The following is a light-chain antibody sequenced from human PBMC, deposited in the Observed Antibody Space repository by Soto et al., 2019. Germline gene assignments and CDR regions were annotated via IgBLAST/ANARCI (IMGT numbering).Light chain of an antibody. V-gene: IGKV3-15*01. CDR3: QQYNTWPLT. CDR2: GAS. CDR1: QGVTTN. J-gene: IGKJ4*01. Sequence: EIVMTQSPGTLSVSPGERATISCRASQGVTTNLAWYQQKPGQAPRLLIYGASTRATGIPARFSGSGSGTEFTLTISSLQSEDSAVYYCQQYNTWPLTFGGGTKVEIK.